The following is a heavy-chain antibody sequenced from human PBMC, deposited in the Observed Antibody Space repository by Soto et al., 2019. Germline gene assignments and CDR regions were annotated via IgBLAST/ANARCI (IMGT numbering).Heavy chain of an antibody. J-gene: IGHJ3*01. CDR1: GSPFD. CDR3: ARGPTHGAFDL. Sequence: QVQLVEFGGGVVQPGRSLRLSCVASGSPFDVHWVRQAPGKGPEWVAHIVPDGRNQYWADSVKGRFTGSRDNAKNTVYLQMNSLRPEDTAVYYWARGPTHGAFDLWGQGTMVTVSS. V-gene: IGHV3-30-3*01. CDR2: IVPDGRNQ.